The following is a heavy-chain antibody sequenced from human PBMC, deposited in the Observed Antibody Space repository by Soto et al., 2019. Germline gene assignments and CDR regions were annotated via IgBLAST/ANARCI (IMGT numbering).Heavy chain of an antibody. Sequence: QVQLQESGPGLVKPSETLSLTCTVSGGSISSYYWSWIRQPPGKGLEWIGYIYYSGSTNYNPSLKSRVTISVQKSKNQFSLKLNSVTAADTAVYYCATIELEARHYYYYYYMDVWGKGTTVTVSS. CDR2: IYYSGST. CDR3: ATIELEARHYYYYYYMDV. J-gene: IGHJ6*03. D-gene: IGHD1-1*01. V-gene: IGHV4-59*01. CDR1: GGSISSYY.